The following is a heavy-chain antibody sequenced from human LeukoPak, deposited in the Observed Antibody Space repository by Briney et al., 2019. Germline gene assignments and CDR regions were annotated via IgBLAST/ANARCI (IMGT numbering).Heavy chain of an antibody. CDR1: GGSFSGHY. CDR2: INHSGST. V-gene: IGHV4-34*01. Sequence: SETLSLTCAVYGGSFSGHYWSWIRQPPGKGLEWIGEINHSGSTNYNPSLKSRVTISVDTSKNQFSLKLSSVTAADTAVYYCARVLYYFDYWGQGTLVTVSS. J-gene: IGHJ4*02. CDR3: ARVLYYFDY.